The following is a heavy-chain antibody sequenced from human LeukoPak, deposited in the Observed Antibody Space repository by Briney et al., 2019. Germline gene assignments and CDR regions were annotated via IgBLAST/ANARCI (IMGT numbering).Heavy chain of an antibody. CDR1: GGSISSGGYS. Sequence: SETLSLTCAVSGGSISSGGYSWSWIRQPPGKGLEWIGYIYHSGSTYYNPSLKSRVTISVDRSKNQFSLKLSSVTAADTAVYYCARENSSGYLDYWGQGTLVTVSS. CDR2: IYHSGST. J-gene: IGHJ4*02. D-gene: IGHD5-12*01. V-gene: IGHV4-30-2*01. CDR3: ARENSSGYLDY.